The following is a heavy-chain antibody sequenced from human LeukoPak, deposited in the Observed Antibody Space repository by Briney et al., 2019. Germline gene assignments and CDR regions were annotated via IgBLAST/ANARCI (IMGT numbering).Heavy chain of an antibody. J-gene: IGHJ4*02. V-gene: IGHV3-48*04. CDR2: ISGDGNAK. D-gene: IGHD2/OR15-2a*01. CDR1: GVSFSSYS. Sequence: PGGSLRLSCAASGVSFSSYSINWVRQAPGKGLEWVSYISGDGNAKHYTDSVKGRFTISRDNAKNALYLQMTSLRAEDTAVYFCARDYVYAFDYWGQGTLVTVSS. CDR3: ARDYVYAFDY.